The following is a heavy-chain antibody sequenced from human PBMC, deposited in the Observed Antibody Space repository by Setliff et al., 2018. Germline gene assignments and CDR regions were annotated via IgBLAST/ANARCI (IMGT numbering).Heavy chain of an antibody. CDR1: GFTFSRYA. D-gene: IGHD6-19*01. J-gene: IGHJ4*02. CDR2: ISASSANI. Sequence: GGSLRLSCAASGFTFSRYAMNWVRQTPGKGLEWVSYISASSANIQYADSVRGRFTVSRDNARNSLYLQMNSLRGDDAAVYYCAREARMGCFDYWGQGTPVTVSS. V-gene: IGHV3-48*01. CDR3: AREARMGCFDY.